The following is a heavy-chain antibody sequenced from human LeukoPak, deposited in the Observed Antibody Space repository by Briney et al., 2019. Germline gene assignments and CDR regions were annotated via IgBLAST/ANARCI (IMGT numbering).Heavy chain of an antibody. CDR3: AKDRGGDYGWYFDL. J-gene: IGHJ2*01. CDR2: ISGSGGRT. CDR1: GFTFSSYA. Sequence: GGSLRLSCAASGFTFSSYAMSWVRQAPGKGLEWVSAISGSGGRTYYADSVKGRFTITRDNSKNTLYLQMNSLRAEDTAVFYCAKDRGGDYGWYFDLWGRGTLVTVSS. V-gene: IGHV3-23*01. D-gene: IGHD4-17*01.